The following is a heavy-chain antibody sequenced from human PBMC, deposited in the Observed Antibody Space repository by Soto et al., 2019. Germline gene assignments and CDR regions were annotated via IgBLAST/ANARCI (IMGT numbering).Heavy chain of an antibody. J-gene: IGHJ6*02. Sequence: TSETMSVPYAVYGGTFGDYHWSWIRQPPGKGLEWIGEINHSGSTKYNPSLKSRVTISKDTSKKQVSLKLTSVTAADTAVYYCARVSVTIFGVVMGHYYYAMDVWGQGTTVTVSS. CDR3: ARVSVTIFGVVMGHYYYAMDV. D-gene: IGHD3-3*01. V-gene: IGHV4-34*01. CDR2: INHSGST. CDR1: GGTFGDYH.